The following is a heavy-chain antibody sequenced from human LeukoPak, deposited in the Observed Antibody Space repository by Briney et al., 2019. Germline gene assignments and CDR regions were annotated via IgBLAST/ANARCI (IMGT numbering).Heavy chain of an antibody. Sequence: GGSLRLSCAASRFTFSDYAMSWVRQAPGKGLEWVSANSGSGKSTYYADSVKGRFTISRGNSKNTLYLQMNSLRAEDTAVYYCAKRGMTTIKEGFDYWGQGTLVTVSS. CDR2: NSGSGKST. D-gene: IGHD5-24*01. CDR3: AKRGMTTIKEGFDY. J-gene: IGHJ4*02. V-gene: IGHV3-23*01. CDR1: RFTFSDYA.